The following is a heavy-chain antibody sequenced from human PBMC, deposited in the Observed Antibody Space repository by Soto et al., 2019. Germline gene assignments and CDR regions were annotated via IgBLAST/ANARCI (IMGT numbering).Heavy chain of an antibody. CDR2: IKGDGSEK. CDR3: GRDEVRNGVGV. Sequence: RRLSCVASGFTFSNFWMSWVRQSPGKGLEWVANIKGDGSEKRYVDSVKGRLTISRDNAKNSVYLQMNSLRVEDTALYYCGRDEVRNGVGVWGQGTTVTVSS. J-gene: IGHJ6*02. V-gene: IGHV3-7*01. CDR1: GFTFSNFW.